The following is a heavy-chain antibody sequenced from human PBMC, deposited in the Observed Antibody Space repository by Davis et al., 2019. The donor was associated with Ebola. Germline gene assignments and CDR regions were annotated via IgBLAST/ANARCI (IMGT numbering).Heavy chain of an antibody. CDR2: IYYSGST. CDR3: ARRRGIAARPLGFDP. Sequence: GSLRLSCTVSGGSISSYYWSWIRQPPGKGLVWIGYIYYSGSTNYNPSLKSRVTISVDTSKNQFSLKLSSVTAADTAVYYCARRRGIAARPLGFDPWGQGTLVTVSS. V-gene: IGHV4-59*12. J-gene: IGHJ5*02. CDR1: GGSISSYY. D-gene: IGHD6-6*01.